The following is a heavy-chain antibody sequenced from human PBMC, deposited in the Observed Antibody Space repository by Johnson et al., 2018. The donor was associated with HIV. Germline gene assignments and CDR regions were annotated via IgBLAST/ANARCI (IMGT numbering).Heavy chain of an antibody. CDR2: IGTAGDT. J-gene: IGHJ3*02. CDR3: AMARGSYYWGGWHDAFDI. CDR1: GFTFSSYD. D-gene: IGHD1-26*01. Sequence: VQLVESGGGVVQPGGSLRLSCAASGFTFSSYDMHWVRQPTGKGLEWVSEIGTAGDTYYPGSVKGRFTIPRENARNSLYLHMNSLRAGETAVYYCAMARGSYYWGGWHDAFDIWGQGTMVTVSS. V-gene: IGHV3-13*01.